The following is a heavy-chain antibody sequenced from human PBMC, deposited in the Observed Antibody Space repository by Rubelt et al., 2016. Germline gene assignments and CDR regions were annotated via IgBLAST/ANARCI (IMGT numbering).Heavy chain of an antibody. D-gene: IGHD5-24*01. CDR2: IKEDGSET. Sequence: RLSCAASGFTFSSYWMSWARQAPGKGLEWLANIKEDGSETYHVDSVRGRFTISRDNAKNSLFLQMRSLRAEDTAVYYCSGHGGTSAGWGQGTLVTVTS. CDR3: SGHGGTSAG. J-gene: IGHJ4*02. CDR1: GFTFSSYW. V-gene: IGHV3-7*03.